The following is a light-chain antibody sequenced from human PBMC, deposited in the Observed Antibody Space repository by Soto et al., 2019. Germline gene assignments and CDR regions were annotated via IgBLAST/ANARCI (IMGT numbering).Light chain of an antibody. Sequence: QSALTQPPSASGSRGQSVTISCTGTSVDINYVSWFQQHPGKAPKLLICEVTKRPSGVPDRFSGSKSGNTASLTVSGLQDDEEADYCCSSYAGRDIWVFGGGTKVTVL. CDR1: SVDINY. V-gene: IGLV2-8*01. CDR2: EVT. J-gene: IGLJ3*02. CDR3: SSYAGRDIWV.